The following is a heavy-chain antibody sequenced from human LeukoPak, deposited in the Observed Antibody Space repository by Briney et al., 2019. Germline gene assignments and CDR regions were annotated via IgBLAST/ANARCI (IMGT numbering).Heavy chain of an antibody. D-gene: IGHD5-18*01. CDR3: ATSDTAMALDAFDI. V-gene: IGHV3-30-3*01. CDR1: GFPFRSYA. Sequence: PWGSLRLSCAASGFPFRSYAMHWVRQAPGKGLEWVAVISYDGSNKYYADSVKGRFTISRDNSKNTLYLQMNSLRAEDTAVYYCATSDTAMALDAFDIWGQGTMVTVSS. CDR2: ISYDGSNK. J-gene: IGHJ3*02.